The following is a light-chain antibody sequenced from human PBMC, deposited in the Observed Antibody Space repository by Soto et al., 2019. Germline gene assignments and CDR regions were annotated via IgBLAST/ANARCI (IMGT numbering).Light chain of an antibody. CDR3: ATWDDSLDGPV. J-gene: IGLJ3*02. CDR1: TSNIGSQV. V-gene: IGLV1-44*01. CDR2: NNN. Sequence: QSVLTQPPSASETPGQRVTISCSGSTSNIGSQVVNWFQHVPGTAPKLLMYNNNERPSGVPARISGSKSGTSASLAISGLQSEDEADYYCATWDDSLDGPVFGGGTKLTVL.